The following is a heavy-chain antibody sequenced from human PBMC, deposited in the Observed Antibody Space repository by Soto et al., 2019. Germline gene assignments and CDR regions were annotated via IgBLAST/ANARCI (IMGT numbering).Heavy chain of an antibody. CDR1: GGSISSYY. D-gene: IGHD3-22*01. CDR3: ARDLRIRGYYYDSSGYPAPAFDI. J-gene: IGHJ3*02. CDR2: IYYSGST. V-gene: IGHV4-59*01. Sequence: PSETLSLTCTVSGGSISSYYWSWIRQPPGKGLEWIGYIYYSGSTNYNPSLKSRVTISVDTSMNQFSLKLSSVTAADTAVYYCARDLRIRGYYYDSSGYPAPAFDIWGQGTMVTVSS.